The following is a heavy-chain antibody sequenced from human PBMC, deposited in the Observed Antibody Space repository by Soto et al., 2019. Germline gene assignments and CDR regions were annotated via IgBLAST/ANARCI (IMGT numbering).Heavy chain of an antibody. J-gene: IGHJ6*02. CDR3: ARHGRNYDFWSGYQLTYGMDV. CDR1: GYSFTSYW. CDR2: IYPGDSDT. Sequence: GESLKISCKGSGYSFTSYWIGWVRQMPGKGLEWMGIIYPGDSDTRYSPSFQGQVTISADKSISTAYLQWSSLKASDTAMYYCARHGRNYDFWSGYQLTYGMDVWGQGTTVTVS. V-gene: IGHV5-51*01. D-gene: IGHD3-3*01.